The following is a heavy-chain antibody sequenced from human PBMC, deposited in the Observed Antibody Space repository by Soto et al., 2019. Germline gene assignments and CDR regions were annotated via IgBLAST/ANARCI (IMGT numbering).Heavy chain of an antibody. J-gene: IGHJ4*02. V-gene: IGHV3-30*18. D-gene: IGHD2-15*01. CDR3: AKDRSDEIYYFDY. CDR2: MSYDGSNK. Sequence: GGSLRLSCAASGFTFSSYGMHWVRQAPGKGLEWVAVMSYDGSNKYYGDSVKGRFTISRDNSKNTLYLQMNSLRAEDTAVYYCAKDRSDEIYYFDYWGQGTLVTVSS. CDR1: GFTFSSYG.